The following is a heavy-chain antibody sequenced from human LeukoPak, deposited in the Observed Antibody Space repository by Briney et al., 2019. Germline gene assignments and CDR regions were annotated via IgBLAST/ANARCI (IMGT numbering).Heavy chain of an antibody. CDR3: ARGEVFWSGYYDDAFDI. V-gene: IGHV4-61*01. Sequence: SETLSLTCTVSGGSVSSGSYYWSWIRQPPGKGLEWIGYIYYSGSTNYNPSLKSRVTISVDTSKNQFSLKLSSVTAADTAVYYCARGEVFWSGYYDDAFDIWGQGTMVTVSS. D-gene: IGHD3-3*01. CDR2: IYYSGST. J-gene: IGHJ3*02. CDR1: GGSVSSGSYY.